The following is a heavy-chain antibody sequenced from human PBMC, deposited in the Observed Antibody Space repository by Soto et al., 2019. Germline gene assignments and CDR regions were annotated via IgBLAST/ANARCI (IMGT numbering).Heavy chain of an antibody. D-gene: IGHD3-3*01. CDR1: GGSISSSNW. V-gene: IGHV4-4*02. J-gene: IGHJ6*02. CDR2: IYHSGST. Sequence: SEALSLTCAVSGGSISSSNWWSWVRQPPGKGLEWIGEIYHSGSTNYNPSLKSRVTISVDKSKNQFSLKLSSVIAADTAVYYCARGGRGYDFWSGYRYGMDVWGQGTTVTVSS. CDR3: ARGGRGYDFWSGYRYGMDV.